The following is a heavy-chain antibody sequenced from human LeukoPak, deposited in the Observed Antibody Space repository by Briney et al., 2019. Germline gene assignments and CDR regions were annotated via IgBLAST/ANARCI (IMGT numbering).Heavy chain of an antibody. D-gene: IGHD3-3*01. V-gene: IGHV3-23*01. J-gene: IGHJ4*02. CDR2: ISASGTYT. Sequence: GGSLRLSCAASGFTFRTYAMTWVRQAPGQGLEWVSTISASGTYTYYGDSVRGRFTISRDNSKNTLYLEMNSLRAEDTAVYYCAADYDFWSGLFHWGQGTLVTVSS. CDR1: GFTFRTYA. CDR3: AADYDFWSGLFH.